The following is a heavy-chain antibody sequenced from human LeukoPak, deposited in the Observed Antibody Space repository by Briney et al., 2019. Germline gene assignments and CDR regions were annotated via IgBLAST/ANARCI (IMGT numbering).Heavy chain of an antibody. CDR1: GVSQCLQ. Sequence: SETLPHLYSLSGVSQCLQLWIWPRQPPGKGLEWIGYIYYSGSTKYNPSLKMRLTISLDTFNNQLTLKLNSVTAADTAVNYCAEGAGWYDIDNGGQGT. CDR3: AEGAGWYDIDN. J-gene: IGHJ4*02. V-gene: IGHV4-59*12. D-gene: IGHD6-19*01. CDR2: IYYSGST.